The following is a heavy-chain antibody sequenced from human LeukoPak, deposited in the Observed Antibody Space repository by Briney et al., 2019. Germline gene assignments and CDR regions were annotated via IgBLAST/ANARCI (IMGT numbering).Heavy chain of an antibody. CDR3: ARIEMVRGIVMTDY. J-gene: IGHJ4*02. V-gene: IGHV5-51*01. CDR2: IYPGDSDT. D-gene: IGHD3-10*01. CDR1: GYSFTNYW. Sequence: GESLKISCKGSGYSFTNYWIVWVRQMPGKGLDWMGLIYPGDSDTRYHPSFQGQVSISADKSISSAYLQWGSLQASDTAMYYCARIEMVRGIVMTDYWGQGTLVTVSS.